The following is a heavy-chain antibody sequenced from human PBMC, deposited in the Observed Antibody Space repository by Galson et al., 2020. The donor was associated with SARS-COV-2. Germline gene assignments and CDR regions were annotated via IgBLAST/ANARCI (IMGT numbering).Heavy chain of an antibody. CDR1: GFTFSSYA. D-gene: IGHD1-26*01. CDR3: AKMAGVFRATRYYFDH. Sequence: GESLKISCAASGFTFSSYAMSWVRQAPGEGLEWVSAFSASGGSTNYADSVKGRFTISRDNSKNTLYLQMNSLRAEDTAVYYCAKMAGVFRATRYYFDHWGQGTLVTVSS. CDR2: FSASGGST. V-gene: IGHV3-23*01. J-gene: IGHJ4*02.